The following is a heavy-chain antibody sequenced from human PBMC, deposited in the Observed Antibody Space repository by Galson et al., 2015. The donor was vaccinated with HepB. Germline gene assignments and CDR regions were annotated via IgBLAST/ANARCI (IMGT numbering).Heavy chain of an antibody. CDR3: TRGEWELAGIDY. Sequence: SVKVSCKASGSTFSSYTMGWVRQAPGQGLEWMGGTIPLLGIAKYAQNFQGRVTITADKSTSTTYMELSSLRYDDTAMYYCTRGEWELAGIDYWGQGTLVTVSS. CDR1: GSTFSSYT. CDR2: TIPLLGIA. D-gene: IGHD4-23*01. V-gene: IGHV1-69*10. J-gene: IGHJ4*02.